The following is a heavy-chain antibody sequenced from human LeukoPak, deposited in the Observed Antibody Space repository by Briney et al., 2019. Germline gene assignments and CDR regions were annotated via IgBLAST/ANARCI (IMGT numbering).Heavy chain of an antibody. CDR3: AREGNYYDSSGYYYGEDY. J-gene: IGHJ4*02. Sequence: SETLSLTCTVSGGSISSYYWSWIRQPPGKGLEWIGYIYYSGSTNYNPSLKSRVTISVDTSKNQFSLKLSSVTAADTAVYYCAREGNYYDSSGYYYGEDYWGQGTLVTVSS. CDR2: IYYSGST. CDR1: GGSISSYY. V-gene: IGHV4-59*12. D-gene: IGHD3-22*01.